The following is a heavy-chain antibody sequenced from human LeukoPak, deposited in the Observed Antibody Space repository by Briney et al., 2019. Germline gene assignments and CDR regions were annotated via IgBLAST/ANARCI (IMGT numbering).Heavy chain of an antibody. CDR3: VSPRGFSYGYFDY. Sequence: PSETLSLTCTVSGRSISSSSAYWRWIRQPPGKGLEWIESIYYSKNTYYNPSLKSRVTIPADTSKHQFSLTLGSVGATDTVVYYCVSPRGFSYGYFDYWGRGTLVTVSS. CDR1: GRSISSSSAY. J-gene: IGHJ4*02. CDR2: IYYSKNT. V-gene: IGHV4-39*01. D-gene: IGHD5-18*01.